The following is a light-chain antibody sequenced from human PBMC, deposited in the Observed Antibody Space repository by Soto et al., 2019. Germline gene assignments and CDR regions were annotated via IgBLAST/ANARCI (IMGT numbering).Light chain of an antibody. J-gene: IGKJ3*01. Sequence: DIQMTQSPSSLSASVGDRVTITCRASQNINTYLNWYQQKPGKAPKLLIFAASSLQSGLPSRFSGSLSRTDFTLTISSPQPEDFATYYCQQSSHALFTFGPGTKVDIK. CDR2: AAS. V-gene: IGKV1-39*01. CDR1: QNINTY. CDR3: QQSSHALFT.